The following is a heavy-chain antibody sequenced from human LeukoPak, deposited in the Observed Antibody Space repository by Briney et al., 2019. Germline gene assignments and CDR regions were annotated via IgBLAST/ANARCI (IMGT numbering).Heavy chain of an antibody. V-gene: IGHV3-48*01. D-gene: IGHD2-2*01. Sequence: PWGSLRLSCAASGFTFSSYGMHWVRQAPGKGLEWVSYISSSSSTIYYADSVKGRFTISRDNAKNSLYLQMNSLRAEDTAVYYCARGLPAAVFAYWGQGTLVTVSS. CDR2: ISSSSSTI. J-gene: IGHJ4*02. CDR3: ARGLPAAVFAY. CDR1: GFTFSSYG.